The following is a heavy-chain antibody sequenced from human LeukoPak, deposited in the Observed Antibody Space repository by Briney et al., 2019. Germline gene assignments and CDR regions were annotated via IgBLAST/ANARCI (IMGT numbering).Heavy chain of an antibody. J-gene: IGHJ2*01. D-gene: IGHD4-17*01. V-gene: IGHV3-33*01. CDR1: GFTFSSYG. Sequence: PGGSLRLSCAASGFTFSSYGMHWVRQAPGKGLEWVAVIWYDGSNKYYADSVKGRFTISRDNSKNTLYLQMNSLRAEDTAVYYCARGNDYGDYGPFDIWGRGTLVTVSS. CDR2: IWYDGSNK. CDR3: ARGNDYGDYGPFDI.